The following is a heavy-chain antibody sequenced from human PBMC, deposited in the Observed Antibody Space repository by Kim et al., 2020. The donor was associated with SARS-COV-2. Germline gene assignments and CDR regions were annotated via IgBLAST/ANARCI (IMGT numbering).Heavy chain of an antibody. Sequence: ASVKVSCKASGYTFTSYGISWVRQAPGQGLEWMGWISAYNGNTNYAQKLQGRVTMTTDTSTSTAYMELRSLRSDDTAVYYCARGDHSGVRGASLGMDVWGQGTTVTVSS. V-gene: IGHV1-18*01. CDR2: ISAYNGNT. CDR3: ARGDHSGVRGASLGMDV. CDR1: GYTFTSYG. D-gene: IGHD3-10*01. J-gene: IGHJ6*02.